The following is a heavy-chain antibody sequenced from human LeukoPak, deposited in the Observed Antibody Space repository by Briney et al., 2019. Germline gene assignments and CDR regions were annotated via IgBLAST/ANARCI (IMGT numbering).Heavy chain of an antibody. D-gene: IGHD1-26*01. CDR1: GYTFTSYG. CDR3: ARLDSGSYLGQYP. V-gene: IGHV1-18*01. CDR2: SIAYNGNT. J-gene: IGHJ5*02. Sequence: ASVKVSCKASGYTFTSYGISWVRQAPGQGLEWMGWSIAYNGNTNYAQKLQGRVAMTTDTSTSTAYMELRSLRSDDTAVYYCARLDSGSYLGQYPWGQGTLVTVSS.